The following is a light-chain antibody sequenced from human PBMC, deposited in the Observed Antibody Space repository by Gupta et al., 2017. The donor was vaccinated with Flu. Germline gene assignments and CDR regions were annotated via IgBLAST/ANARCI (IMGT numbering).Light chain of an antibody. CDR2: VTSDGSH. V-gene: IGLV4-69*01. CDR1: SGHNNYA. CDR3: QTWDTGIEV. J-gene: IGLJ3*02. Sequence: QLVLTQAPSASASLGASVKLTCTLSSGHNNYAIAWHQQQPHKGPRFLMKVTSDGSHNKGDGIPDRFSGSSSGTERYLTISSLQSEDEADYYCQTWDTGIEVFGGGTKLTVL.